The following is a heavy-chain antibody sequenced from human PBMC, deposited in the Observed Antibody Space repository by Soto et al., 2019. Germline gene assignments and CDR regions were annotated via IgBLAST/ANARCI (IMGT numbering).Heavy chain of an antibody. D-gene: IGHD3-22*01. CDR1: GFTFTSSA. CDR2: IVVGSGNT. CDR3: AAVGRVRGYYNGMDV. V-gene: IGHV1-58*01. Sequence: SVKVSCKASGFTFTSSAVQWVRQARGQRLEWIGWIVVGSGNTIYAQKFQERVTITRDMSTTTAYMELSSLRSEDTAVYYCAAVGRVRGYYNGMDVWGQGTTVTVSS. J-gene: IGHJ6*02.